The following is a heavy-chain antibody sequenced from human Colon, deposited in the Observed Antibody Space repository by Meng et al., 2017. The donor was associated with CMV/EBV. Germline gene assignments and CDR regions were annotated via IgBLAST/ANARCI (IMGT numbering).Heavy chain of an antibody. V-gene: IGHV4-59*01. D-gene: IGHD2-2*02. CDR2: VSYSGNT. Sequence: SETLSLTCTVSGGSINTYYWSWIRQPPGKGLEWIGYVSYSGNTNYNPSLESRVTISVDTSKKQFSLNLSSVTAADTAVYYCARAAEPPFAVLPAAIPTYSGLDVWGQGTTVTVSS. CDR1: GGSINTYY. J-gene: IGHJ6*02. CDR3: ARAAEPPFAVLPAAIPTYSGLDV.